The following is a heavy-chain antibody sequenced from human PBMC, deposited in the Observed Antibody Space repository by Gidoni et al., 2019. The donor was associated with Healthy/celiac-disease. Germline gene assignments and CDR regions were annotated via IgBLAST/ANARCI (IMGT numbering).Heavy chain of an antibody. CDR1: GFTFDDYA. CDR2: ISWNSGSI. V-gene: IGHV3-9*01. D-gene: IGHD3-22*01. CDR3: AKDFDSSGYDAFDI. Sequence: EVQLVESGGGLVQPGRSLRLSCAASGFTFDDYAMHWVRQAPGKGLEWVSGISWNSGSIGYADSGKGRFTISRDNAKNSLYLQMNSLRAEDTALYYCAKDFDSSGYDAFDIWGQGTMVTVSS. J-gene: IGHJ3*02.